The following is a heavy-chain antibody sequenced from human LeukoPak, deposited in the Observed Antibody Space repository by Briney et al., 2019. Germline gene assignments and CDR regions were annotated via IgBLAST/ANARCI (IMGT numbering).Heavy chain of an antibody. V-gene: IGHV4-61*02. J-gene: IGHJ4*02. D-gene: IGHD4-11*01. CDR3: AASTGDYRLV. CDR2: ISTSGST. CDR1: GASISSGSYY. Sequence: SETLSLTCTVSGASISSGSYYWSWIRQPAGKGLEWIGRISTSGSTNYSPSLKSRVTMSVDTSKNQFSLKLRSVTAADTAVYYGAASTGDYRLVWGQGTQVTVSS.